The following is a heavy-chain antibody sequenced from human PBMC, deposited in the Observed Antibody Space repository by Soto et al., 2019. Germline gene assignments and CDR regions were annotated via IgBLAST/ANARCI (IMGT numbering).Heavy chain of an antibody. V-gene: IGHV1-2*04. J-gene: IGHJ6*02. CDR1: GYTFTGYY. CDR2: INPNSGGT. CDR3: ARASDTAMVIGYYYGMDV. Sequence: ASVKVSCKASGYTFTGYYMHWVRQAPGQGLEWMGWINPNSGGTNYAQKFQGWVTMTRDTSISTAYMELSRLRSDDTAVYYCARASDTAMVIGYYYGMDVWGQGTTVTVSS. D-gene: IGHD5-18*01.